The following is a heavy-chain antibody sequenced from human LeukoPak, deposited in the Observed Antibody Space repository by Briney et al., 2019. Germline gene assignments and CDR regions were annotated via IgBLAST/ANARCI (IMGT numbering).Heavy chain of an antibody. CDR1: GFTFSSYA. CDR2: ISYDGSNK. V-gene: IGHV3-30-3*01. J-gene: IGHJ4*02. D-gene: IGHD4-17*01. Sequence: GRSLRLSCAASGFTFSSYAMHWVRQAPGKGLERVAVISYDGSNKYYADSVKGRFTISRDNSKNTLYLQMNSLRAEDTAVYYCAKASPWTTVTTGLDYWGQGTLVTVSS. CDR3: AKASPWTTVTTGLDY.